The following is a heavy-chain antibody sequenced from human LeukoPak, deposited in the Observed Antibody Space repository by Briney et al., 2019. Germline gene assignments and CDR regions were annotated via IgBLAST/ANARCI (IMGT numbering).Heavy chain of an antibody. CDR2: ITSSGENT. V-gene: IGHV3-23*01. D-gene: IGHD3-3*01. CDR3: AKDRVAIFGVVTTHWFDP. CDR1: GFTFSSYA. Sequence: KTGGSLRLSCAASGFTFSSYAMNWVRQAPGKGLEWVSGITSSGENTYYADSVKGRFTISRDNSKKTLWLQLNSLRVEDTAVYYCAKDRVAIFGVVTTHWFDPWGQGTLVTVSS. J-gene: IGHJ5*02.